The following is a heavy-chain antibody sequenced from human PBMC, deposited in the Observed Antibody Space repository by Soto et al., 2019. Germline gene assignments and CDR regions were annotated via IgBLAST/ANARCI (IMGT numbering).Heavy chain of an antibody. J-gene: IGHJ4*02. D-gene: IGHD3-3*01. CDR2: ISYDGSSI. CDR3: GREDFYFDY. Sequence: GGSLRLSCAAGGFTFSSYGMHWVRQAPGKGLEWVAVISYDGSSIYYSDSVKGRFTISRDNSKNTLFLQMNSLRVEDAAVYYCGREDFYFDYWGQGALVTVSS. CDR1: GFTFSSYG. V-gene: IGHV3-30*03.